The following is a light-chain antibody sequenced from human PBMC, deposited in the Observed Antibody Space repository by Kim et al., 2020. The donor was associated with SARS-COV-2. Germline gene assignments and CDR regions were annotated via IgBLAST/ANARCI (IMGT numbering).Light chain of an antibody. CDR3: AVWDSSLSIVL. J-gene: IGLJ2*01. V-gene: IGLV1-51*01. Sequence: GQTVTLSGSGTSSNIEYNFVSWYRQFPRTARKLLIFDNDRRPSGIPDRFSASKSGTSATLAITGLQTGDEADYYCAVWDSSLSIVLFGGGTQLTVL. CDR2: DND. CDR1: SSNIEYNF.